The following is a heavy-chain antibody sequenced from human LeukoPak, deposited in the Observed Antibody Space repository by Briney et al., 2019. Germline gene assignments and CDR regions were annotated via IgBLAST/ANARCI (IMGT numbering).Heavy chain of an antibody. CDR2: IYPGDSDT. CDR1: GYSFTSYW. D-gene: IGHD3-22*01. Sequence: GESLKISCKGSGYSFTSYWIGWVRQMPGKGLEWMGIIYPGDSDTRYSPSFQGQVTISADKSISTAYLQWSSLKASDTAMYYCARHANYYDSSGYYPKNDYWGQGTLVTVSS. CDR3: ARHANYYDSSGYYPKNDY. V-gene: IGHV5-51*01. J-gene: IGHJ4*02.